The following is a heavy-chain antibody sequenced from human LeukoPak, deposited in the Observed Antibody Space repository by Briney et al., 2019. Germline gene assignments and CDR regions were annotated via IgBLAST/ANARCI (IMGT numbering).Heavy chain of an antibody. CDR2: TYYSGTT. CDR1: GGPIRSRSYF. CDR3: ARGGPSRSYYTGYFDL. V-gene: IGHV4-39*07. Sequence: SQTLSLTCTVSGGPIRSRSYFWGWLRQPPGKGLEWIGSTYYSGTTYYNPSLTSRVTSSVDTSKNQFSLNLTSLTAADTAVYCARGGPSRSYYTGYFDLWGRGTLVTVSS. J-gene: IGHJ2*01. D-gene: IGHD3-10*01.